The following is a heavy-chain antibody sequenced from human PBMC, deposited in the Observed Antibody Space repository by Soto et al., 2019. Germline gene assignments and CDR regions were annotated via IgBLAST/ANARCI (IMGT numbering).Heavy chain of an antibody. J-gene: IGHJ4*02. CDR2: LYYGGSA. Sequence: SDTSSVADGCSSSGGAYRIRKRQLPGKGLEWIGYLYYGGSANYTPSLKSRLTISLDTSKNQFSLKLKSVTAADTAVYYCAMIKSHYYKIISYAFDYWGRGTLVPVSS. CDR1: DGCSSSGGAY. V-gene: IGHV4-31*03. CDR3: AMIKSHYYKIISYAFDY. D-gene: IGHD3-10*01.